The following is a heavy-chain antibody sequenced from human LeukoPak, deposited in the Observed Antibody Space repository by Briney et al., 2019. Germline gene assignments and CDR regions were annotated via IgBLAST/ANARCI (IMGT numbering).Heavy chain of an antibody. J-gene: IGHJ4*02. D-gene: IGHD4-17*01. CDR2: ISSSSSYI. CDR1: GFTFSSYS. Sequence: GGSLRLSCAASGFTFSSYSMNWVRQAPGKGLEWVPSISSSSSYIYYADSVKGRFTISRDNAKNSLYLQMNSLRAEDTAVYYCARDKSFSQGGRGDTQGLDYWGQGTLVTVSS. CDR3: ARDKSFSQGGRGDTQGLDY. V-gene: IGHV3-21*01.